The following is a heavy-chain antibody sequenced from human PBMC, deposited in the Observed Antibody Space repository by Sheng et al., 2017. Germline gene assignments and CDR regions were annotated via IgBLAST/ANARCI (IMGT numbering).Heavy chain of an antibody. Sequence: QVQLQQWGAGLLKPSETLSLTCAVYGGSFSGYYWSWIRQPPGKGLEWIGEINHSGSTNYNPSLKSRVTISVDTSKNQFSLKLSSVTAADTAVYYCARDQIFGVVPFGFDIWGQGTMVTVSS. J-gene: IGHJ3*02. CDR1: GGSFSGYY. D-gene: IGHD3-3*01. CDR2: INHSGST. CDR3: ARDQIFGVVPFGFDI. V-gene: IGHV4-34*01.